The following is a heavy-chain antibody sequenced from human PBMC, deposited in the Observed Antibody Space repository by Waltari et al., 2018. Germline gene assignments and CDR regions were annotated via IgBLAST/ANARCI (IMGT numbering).Heavy chain of an antibody. CDR2: IYSGGST. J-gene: IGHJ3*02. CDR3: ARQDVNREWGSYRYPWSAFDI. V-gene: IGHV3-53*02. D-gene: IGHD3-16*02. CDR1: GFTVSSNY. Sequence: EVQLVETGGGLIQPGGSLRLSCAASGFTVSSNYMSWVRQAPGKGLEWVSVIYSGGSTYYADSVKGRFTISRDNSKNTLYLQMNSLRAEDTAVYYCARQDVNREWGSYRYPWSAFDIWGQGTMVTVSS.